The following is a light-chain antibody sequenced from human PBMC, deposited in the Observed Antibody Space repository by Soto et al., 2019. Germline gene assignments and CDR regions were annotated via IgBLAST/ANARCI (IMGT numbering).Light chain of an antibody. CDR3: QTWGTGIRV. CDR1: SGHSSYA. V-gene: IGLV4-69*01. Sequence: QLVLTQSPSASASLGASVKLTCTLSSGHSSYAIAWHQQQPEKGPRYLMKLNSDGSHRKGDGIPDRFSASSSGAERYLTISSLQSDDEADYYCQTWGTGIRVFGTGTKLTVL. J-gene: IGLJ1*01. CDR2: LNSDGSH.